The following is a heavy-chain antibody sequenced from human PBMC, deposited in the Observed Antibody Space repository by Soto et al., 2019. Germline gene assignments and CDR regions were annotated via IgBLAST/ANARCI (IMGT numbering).Heavy chain of an antibody. CDR2: IYPGDSDT. Sequence: GESLKISCKGSGYSFSSYWIGWVRQMPGKGLEWMGIIYPGDSDTRYSPSFQGQVTISADKSISTAYLQWSSLKASDTAMYYCARLSVWSGYLTDRLDDWGQGTRVTVAS. V-gene: IGHV5-51*01. CDR1: GYSFSSYW. D-gene: IGHD3-3*01. CDR3: ARLSVWSGYLTDRLDD. J-gene: IGHJ4*02.